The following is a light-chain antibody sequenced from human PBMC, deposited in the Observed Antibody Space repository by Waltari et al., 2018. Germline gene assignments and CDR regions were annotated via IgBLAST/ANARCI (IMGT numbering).Light chain of an antibody. CDR3: QQYDNWPPTT. CDR1: KSINNN. J-gene: IGKJ2*01. Sequence: EIVMTQSPATLSVSPGERATLSCRASKSINNNVACYRQKPGQAPWLVIYGASFRAPCIPARISGSGSGTEFTHTISSLQSDDFAFHYGQQYDNWPPTTFCQGTKLEIK. CDR2: GAS. V-gene: IGKV3-15*01.